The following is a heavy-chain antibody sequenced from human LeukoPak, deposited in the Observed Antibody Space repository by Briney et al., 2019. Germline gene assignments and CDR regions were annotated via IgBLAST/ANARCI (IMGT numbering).Heavy chain of an antibody. CDR3: ARRLYYYGSGSPMRYFDY. CDR2: INPNTGGT. Sequence: ASVKVSCKASGYTFTGYYMHWVRQAPGQGLEWMGWINPNTGGTNYAQKFQGRVTMTRDTSISTASMELSSLKPDDTAMYYCARRLYYYGSGSPMRYFDYWGQGTLVTVSS. CDR1: GYTFTGYY. V-gene: IGHV1-2*02. J-gene: IGHJ4*02. D-gene: IGHD3-10*01.